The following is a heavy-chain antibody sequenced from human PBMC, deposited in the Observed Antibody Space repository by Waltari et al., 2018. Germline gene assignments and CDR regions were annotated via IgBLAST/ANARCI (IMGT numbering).Heavy chain of an antibody. J-gene: IGHJ4*02. V-gene: IGHV3-23*01. CDR3: ARISSSCYWRAGFDY. Sequence: EVQLLESGGGLVQPGGSLRLSCAASGFTFSSYAMSWVRQAPGKGLEWVSVISGSGGSTNYADSVKGRFTISRDNSKNTLFMQMDSLRAEDTAVYYCARISSSCYWRAGFDYWGQGTLVTVSS. CDR1: GFTFSSYA. CDR2: ISGSGGST. D-gene: IGHD3-22*01.